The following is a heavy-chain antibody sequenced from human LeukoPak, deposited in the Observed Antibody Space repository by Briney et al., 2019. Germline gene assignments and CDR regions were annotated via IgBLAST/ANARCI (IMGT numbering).Heavy chain of an antibody. J-gene: IGHJ6*03. CDR3: ARHGVEAARIVGYYYYYYYMDV. CDR2: IYYSGST. V-gene: IGHV4-30-4*08. CDR1: GGSISSGDYY. D-gene: IGHD6-6*01. Sequence: PSQTLSLTCTVSGGSISSGDYYWSWIRQPPGKGLEWIGYIYYSGSTYYNPSLKSRVTISVDTSKNQFSLKLSSVTAADTAVYYCARHGVEAARIVGYYYYYYYMDVWGKGTTVTVSS.